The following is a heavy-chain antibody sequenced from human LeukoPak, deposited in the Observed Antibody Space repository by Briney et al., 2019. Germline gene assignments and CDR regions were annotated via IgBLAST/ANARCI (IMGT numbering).Heavy chain of an antibody. V-gene: IGHV3-23*01. Sequence: LPGGPLTLPCAASGFTFSSYAMSWPRQAPGKGLEWVSDISDSDVSTDYADSVKGRFTIPRDHSKNTLYPQKKSMSSEHTAVYNCAAQGRGLRCVGWLPLNWFDPWGQGTLDTVSS. CDR2: ISDSDVST. CDR1: GFTFSSYA. CDR3: AAQGRGLRCVGWLPLNWFDP. D-gene: IGHD3-9*01. J-gene: IGHJ5*02.